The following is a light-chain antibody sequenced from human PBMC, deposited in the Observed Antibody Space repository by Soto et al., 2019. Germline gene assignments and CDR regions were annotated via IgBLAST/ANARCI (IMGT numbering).Light chain of an antibody. CDR2: RTS. J-gene: IGKJ1*01. V-gene: IGKV3-15*01. CDR1: QSISSN. CDR3: QQYGSSRWT. Sequence: EIVMTQSPATLSVSPGERATLSCRASQSISSNLAWYQQKPGQAPRLLMFRTSSRATGFPARFSGSGSGTEFNLTISRLEPEDFAVYYCQQYGSSRWTFGQGTKVEIK.